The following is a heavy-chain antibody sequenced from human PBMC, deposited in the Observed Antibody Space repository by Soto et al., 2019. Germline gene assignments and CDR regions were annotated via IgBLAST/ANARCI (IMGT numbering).Heavy chain of an antibody. D-gene: IGHD5-18*01. CDR3: ASFSIGDTAGYYGMDV. V-gene: IGHV5-10-1*03. Sequence: EVQLVQSGAEVKKPGESLRISCKGSGYSFISYWISWVRQMPGKGLEWMGRIDPSDSYTNYSPSFQGHVTISADKSISTAYLQWSSLKASDTAMYYCASFSIGDTAGYYGMDVWGQGTTVTVSS. CDR2: IDPSDSYT. CDR1: GYSFISYW. J-gene: IGHJ6*02.